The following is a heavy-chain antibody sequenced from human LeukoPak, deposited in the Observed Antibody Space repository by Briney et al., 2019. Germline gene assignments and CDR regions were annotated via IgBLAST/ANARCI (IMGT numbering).Heavy chain of an antibody. CDR1: GGSISSYY. CDR3: ARVKGMTTVTTLDY. J-gene: IGHJ4*02. D-gene: IGHD4-17*01. Sequence: PSETLSLTCTVSGGSISSYYWSWIRQPPGKGLEWIGYIYYSGSTNYNPSLKSRVTISVDTSKNQFSLKLSSVTAADTAVYYCARVKGMTTVTTLDYWGQGTLVTVSS. V-gene: IGHV4-59*01. CDR2: IYYSGST.